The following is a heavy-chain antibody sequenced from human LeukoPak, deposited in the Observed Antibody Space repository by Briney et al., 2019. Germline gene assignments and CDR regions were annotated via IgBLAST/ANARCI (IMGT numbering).Heavy chain of an antibody. CDR3: ARQDYDFWSGSPMDYYFDY. CDR2: IYPGDSDT. Sequence: GESLKISCKGSGYSFTSYWIGWVRQMPGKGLEWMGIIYPGDSDTRYSPSFQGQVTISADKSISTAYLQWSSLKASDTAMYYCARQDYDFWSGSPMDYYFDYWGQGTLVTVSS. D-gene: IGHD3-3*01. J-gene: IGHJ4*02. CDR1: GYSFTSYW. V-gene: IGHV5-51*01.